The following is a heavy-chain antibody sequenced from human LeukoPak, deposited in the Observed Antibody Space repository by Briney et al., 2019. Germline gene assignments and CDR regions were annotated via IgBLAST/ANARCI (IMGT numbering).Heavy chain of an antibody. CDR2: ISGSGGST. D-gene: IGHD2-2*01. Sequence: GGSLRLSCAASGFTFSSYAMSWVCQAPGKGLEWVSAISGSGGSTYYADSVKGRFTISRDNSKNTLYLQMNSLRAEDTAVYYCAKDRIRGCSSTSCYPGGFDYWGQGTLVTVSS. J-gene: IGHJ4*02. CDR3: AKDRIRGCSSTSCYPGGFDY. CDR1: GFTFSSYA. V-gene: IGHV3-23*01.